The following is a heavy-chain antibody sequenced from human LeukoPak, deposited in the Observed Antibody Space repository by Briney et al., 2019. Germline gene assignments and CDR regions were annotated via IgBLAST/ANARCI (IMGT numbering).Heavy chain of an antibody. Sequence: SETLSLTCSVSGGSINSRNHYWGWIRQPPGKGLEWIASIYSSGATYYNPSLKSRVTISVDTSKNQFSLKLSSVTAADTAVYYCARLSPERADYHSSGPPDYWGQGTLVTVSP. CDR2: IYSSGAT. CDR1: GGSINSRNHY. J-gene: IGHJ4*02. D-gene: IGHD3-22*01. CDR3: ARLSPERADYHSSGPPDY. V-gene: IGHV4-39*07.